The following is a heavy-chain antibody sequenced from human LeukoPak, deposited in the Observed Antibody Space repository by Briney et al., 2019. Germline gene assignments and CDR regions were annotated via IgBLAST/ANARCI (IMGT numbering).Heavy chain of an antibody. CDR1: GFTFSSYN. V-gene: IGHV3-21*06. Sequence: GGSLRLSCAASGFTFSSYNMNWVRQAPGKGLEWVSSITSSSSYIYYADSVKGRFTISRDNAKNSLYLQMDSPRVEDTAEYYCARDPYSGNYGAYYYYYMDVWGKGTTVTVSS. D-gene: IGHD1-26*01. CDR2: ITSSSSYI. J-gene: IGHJ6*03. CDR3: ARDPYSGNYGAYYYYYMDV.